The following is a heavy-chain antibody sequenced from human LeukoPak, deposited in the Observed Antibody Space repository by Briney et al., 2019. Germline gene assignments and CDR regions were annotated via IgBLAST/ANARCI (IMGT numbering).Heavy chain of an antibody. CDR1: GFTFSSGW. Sequence: PGGPLRLSCAASGFTFSSGWMGGVGQAPGEELKWVANIKNDGSTQYYVGSVKGRFTISRDNARNSLFLQMNSLRAEDTAVYYCAKHGDYSFEDWGQGTLVTVSS. CDR2: IKNDGSTQ. V-gene: IGHV3-7*01. D-gene: IGHD4-17*01. J-gene: IGHJ4*02. CDR3: AKHGDYSFED.